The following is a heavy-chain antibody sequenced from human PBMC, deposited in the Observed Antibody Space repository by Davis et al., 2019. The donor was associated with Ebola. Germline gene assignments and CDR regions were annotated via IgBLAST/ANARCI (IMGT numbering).Heavy chain of an antibody. CDR1: GGSISSGDYY. J-gene: IGHJ4*02. CDR2: IYYSGST. V-gene: IGHV4-61*08. Sequence: SETLSLTCTVSGGSISSGDYYWSWIRQPPGKGLEWIGYIYYSGSTNYNSSLKSRITISVDTSKNQFSLKLNSVTATDTAVYYCARHRGNYYDYWGQGTLVTVSS. D-gene: IGHD1-26*01. CDR3: ARHRGNYYDY.